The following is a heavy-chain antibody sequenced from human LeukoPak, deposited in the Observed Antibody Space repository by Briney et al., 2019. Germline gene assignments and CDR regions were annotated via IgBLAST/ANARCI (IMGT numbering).Heavy chain of an antibody. J-gene: IGHJ3*02. CDR3: TRVGGYSPSSTGGNAFDI. Sequence: GASVKVSCKASGYTFTGYYMHWVRQAPGQGLEWMGWINPNSGGTNYAQKFQGRVTMTRDTSISTAYMELSRLRSDDTAVYFCTRVGGYSPSSTGGNAFDIWGQGTMVTVSS. D-gene: IGHD6-6*01. CDR2: INPNSGGT. CDR1: GYTFTGYY. V-gene: IGHV1-2*02.